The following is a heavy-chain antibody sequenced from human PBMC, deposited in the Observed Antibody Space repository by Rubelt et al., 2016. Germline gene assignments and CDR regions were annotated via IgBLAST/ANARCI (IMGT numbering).Heavy chain of an antibody. CDR3: ARGARSAGVAV. Sequence: GGSLRLSCAASGFTFSNYAMTWVRQAPGKGLEWVAAMSGSGGSTYYADSVKGRFIISRDNSKNTLFLQMNSLRAEDTAVYYCARGARSAGVAVWGRGTTVTVSS. CDR1: GFTFSNYA. J-gene: IGHJ6*02. CDR2: MSGSGGST. V-gene: IGHV3-23*01.